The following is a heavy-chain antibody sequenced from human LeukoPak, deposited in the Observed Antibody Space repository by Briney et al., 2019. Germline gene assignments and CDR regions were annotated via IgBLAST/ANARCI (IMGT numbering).Heavy chain of an antibody. CDR1: GGSISSSSYY. V-gene: IGHV4-39*01. D-gene: IGHD3-22*01. Sequence: SETLSLTCTVSGGSISSSSYYWGWIRQPPGKGLDWIGIINYRGNTYYNPSPKSRVTISVDTSKNQFSLKLSSVTAADTAVYYCARRDSYSSGYYYFDYWGQGTLVTVSS. CDR3: ARRDSYSSGYYYFDY. J-gene: IGHJ4*02. CDR2: INYRGNT.